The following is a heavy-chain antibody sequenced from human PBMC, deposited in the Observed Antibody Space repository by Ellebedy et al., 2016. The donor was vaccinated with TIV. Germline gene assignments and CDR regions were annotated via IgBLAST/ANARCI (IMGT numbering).Heavy chain of an antibody. CDR2: INGVGRI. Sequence: GGSLRLSCSASGLSVGSNFMTWVRQAPGKGPEWVSFINGVGRIDYAASVKGRFIIARDNSKNTLYLQMNSLRPEDTAVYYCASPSGRGFWTGYLDYWGQGTLVIVSS. J-gene: IGHJ4*02. CDR1: GLSVGSNF. D-gene: IGHD3/OR15-3a*01. CDR3: ASPSGRGFWTGYLDY. V-gene: IGHV3-53*01.